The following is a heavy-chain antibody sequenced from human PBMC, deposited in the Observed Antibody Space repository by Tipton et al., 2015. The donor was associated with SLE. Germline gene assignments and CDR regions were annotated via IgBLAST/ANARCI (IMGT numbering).Heavy chain of an antibody. CDR1: GFTFSNYA. Sequence: SLRLSCAASGFTFSNYAMSWVRQAPGKGLEWVSAITGSGDRTYYIDSVKGRLTLSRDNSKNSLYLQMNGLRAEDTAVYYCARSPVDYWNGYSAWGQGTLVAVSS. D-gene: IGHD3-3*01. CDR3: ARSPVDYWNGYSA. V-gene: IGHV3-23*01. J-gene: IGHJ4*02. CDR2: ITGSGDRT.